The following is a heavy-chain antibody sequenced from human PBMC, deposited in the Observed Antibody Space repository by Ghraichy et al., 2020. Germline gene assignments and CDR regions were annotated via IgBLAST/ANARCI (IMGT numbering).Heavy chain of an antibody. J-gene: IGHJ4*02. CDR1: GGTFSSYT. D-gene: IGHD4-17*01. CDR2: IIPILGIA. Sequence: SVKVSCKASGGTFSSYTISWVRQVPGHGLEWMGRIIPILGIANYAQKFQGRVTITADKSTSTAYMELSSLRSEDTAVYYCARDGSPVFAGDSEGGYFDYWGQGTLVTVSS. CDR3: ARDGSPVFAGDSEGGYFDY. V-gene: IGHV1-69*04.